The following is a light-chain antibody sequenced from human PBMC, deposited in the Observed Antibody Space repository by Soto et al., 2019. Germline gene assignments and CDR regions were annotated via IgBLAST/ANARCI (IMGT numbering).Light chain of an antibody. CDR3: QQLNSYTLT. Sequence: DIQLTESPSFLSAYLGGRVTISCLASQGISSYLAWYLQKQGKAPKXXXYAASTLQSGVPSRFSGSVSGTEGTLTISSLQHEDGSTYYCQQLNSYTLTFGGGTKVDIK. CDR2: AAS. V-gene: IGKV1-9*01. J-gene: IGKJ4*01. CDR1: QGISSY.